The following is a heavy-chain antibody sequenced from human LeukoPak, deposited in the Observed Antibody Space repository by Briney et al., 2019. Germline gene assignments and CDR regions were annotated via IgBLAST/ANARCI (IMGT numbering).Heavy chain of an antibody. CDR2: IDPSGGST. V-gene: IGHV1-46*01. Sequence: ASVKVSCKASGYTFTSYYMHWLRQAPGQGLEWMGIIDPSGGSTSYAQKFQGRVTMTRDTSTSTVYMELSRLRSDDTAVYYCARGTVRYYYGSGSYSPFDYGGQGTLVIVSS. D-gene: IGHD3-10*01. CDR3: ARGTVRYYYGSGSYSPFDY. CDR1: GYTFTSYY. J-gene: IGHJ4*02.